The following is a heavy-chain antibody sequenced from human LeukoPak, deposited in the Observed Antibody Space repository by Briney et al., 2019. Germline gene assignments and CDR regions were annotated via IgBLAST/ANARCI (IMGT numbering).Heavy chain of an antibody. V-gene: IGHV3-11*01. D-gene: IGHD4-23*01. CDR1: GFTFTDYY. J-gene: IGHJ3*01. Sequence: GGSLRLSCAASGFTFTDYYMSWIRQAPGKGLEWVSYISSSGSTIFYADSVKGRFTISRDNAKNSLYLQMNSLRTEDTAVYYCARDQGLLPDGFDVWGQGTMVTVSS. CDR3: ARDQGLLPDGFDV. CDR2: ISSSGSTI.